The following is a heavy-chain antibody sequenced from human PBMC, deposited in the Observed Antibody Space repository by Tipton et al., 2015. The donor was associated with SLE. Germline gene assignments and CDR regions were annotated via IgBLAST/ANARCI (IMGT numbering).Heavy chain of an antibody. CDR3: AKFGGGYSGYGPYYYYGMVV. CDR1: GLNFDDYS. J-gene: IGHJ6*02. CDR2: IDWNGGAT. Sequence: SLRLSCATSGLNFDDYSMSWVRQAPGKGLEWVSGIDWNGGATVYADSVKGRFTISRDNAKNSLYLQMNSLRVEDTALYYCAKFGGGYSGYGPYYYYGMVVWGQGTTVAVSS. D-gene: IGHD5-12*01. V-gene: IGHV3-20*04.